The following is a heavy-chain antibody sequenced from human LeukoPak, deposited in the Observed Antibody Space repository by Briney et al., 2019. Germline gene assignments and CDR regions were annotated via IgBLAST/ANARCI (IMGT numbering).Heavy chain of an antibody. CDR3: ARQQDYYYGMDV. CDR1: GGSISPYY. CDR2: IYYSGST. V-gene: IGHV4-59*08. Sequence: SETLSLTCTVSGGSISPYYWIWIRQSPGKGLEWIGYIYYSGSTDYNPSLKSRVTISVDTSKNQFSLKLSSVTAADTAVYYCARQQDYYYGMDVWGQGTTVTVSS. J-gene: IGHJ6*02.